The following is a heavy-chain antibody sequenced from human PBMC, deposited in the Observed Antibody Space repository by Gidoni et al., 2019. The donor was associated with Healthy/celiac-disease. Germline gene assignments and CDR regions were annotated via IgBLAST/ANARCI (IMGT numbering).Heavy chain of an antibody. Sequence: ESGPGLVKPSQTLSLTCTVSGGSISSGSYYWSWIRQPAGKGLEWIGRIYTSGSTNYNPALKSRVTISVETSKNQFPLKLSSLTAADTALYYCARDRLGYCSGGSYYQTYYYYYGMDVWGQGTTVTVSS. CDR1: GGSISSGSYY. D-gene: IGHD2-15*01. J-gene: IGHJ6*02. CDR2: IYTSGST. V-gene: IGHV4-61*02. CDR3: ARDRLGYCSGGSYYQTYYYYYGMDV.